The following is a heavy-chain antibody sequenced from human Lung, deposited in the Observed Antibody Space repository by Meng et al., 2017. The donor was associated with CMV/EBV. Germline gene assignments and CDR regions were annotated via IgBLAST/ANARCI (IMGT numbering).Heavy chain of an antibody. Sequence: GESLKISCAASGFTFSSYAMSWVRLPPGKGLQWVSPITASGGSTYYADSVKGRFTVSRDNSKSTLYLQMNSLRAEDKAIYYCAKAYSSSWYRENYDYWGQGTLVTVSS. D-gene: IGHD6-13*01. J-gene: IGHJ4*02. CDR2: ITASGGST. V-gene: IGHV3-23*01. CDR3: AKAYSSSWYRENYDY. CDR1: GFTFSSYA.